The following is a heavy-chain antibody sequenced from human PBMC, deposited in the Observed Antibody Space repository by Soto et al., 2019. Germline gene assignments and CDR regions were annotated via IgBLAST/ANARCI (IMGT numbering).Heavy chain of an antibody. Sequence: PGESLKISCPGSGYSFTGYWIGLVRQMPGKGLEWMGITYPGDSDTRYSPSFQGRVTISADKSINTAYLQWSSLKASDTAMYYCVVQQKPPWVNYWGQGTLVTVSS. CDR2: TYPGDSDT. J-gene: IGHJ4*02. CDR1: GYSFTGYW. D-gene: IGHD6-13*01. CDR3: VVQQKPPWVNY. V-gene: IGHV5-51*01.